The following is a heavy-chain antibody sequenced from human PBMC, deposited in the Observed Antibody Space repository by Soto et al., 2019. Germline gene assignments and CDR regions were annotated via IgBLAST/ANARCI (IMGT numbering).Heavy chain of an antibody. CDR2: IYYSGST. CDR3: ARAYGGFDNGLDV. D-gene: IGHD5-12*01. J-gene: IGHJ6*02. V-gene: IGHV4-59*01. Sequence: SETLSLTCTVSGASIRSYYWTWSRQPPGKGLELIGYIYYSGSTRYNPSLKSRVTISVDMSKNQFSLKLSSVIAADTAVYYCARAYGGFDNGLDVWGQGTAVTVSS. CDR1: GASIRSYY.